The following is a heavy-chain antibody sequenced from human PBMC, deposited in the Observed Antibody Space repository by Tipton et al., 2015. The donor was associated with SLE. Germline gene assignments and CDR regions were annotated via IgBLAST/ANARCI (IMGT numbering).Heavy chain of an antibody. CDR3: ARHAYPTSINWGSFFDY. Sequence: TLSLTCTVSGDSISSYYWSWIRQPPGKGLEWIGYIYYSGSTKYNSSLKSRVTISLGTSKRQFSLTLSSVTAADTAMYYCARHAYPTSINWGSFFDYWGQGSLVTVSS. V-gene: IGHV4-59*08. CDR2: IYYSGST. CDR1: GDSISSYY. J-gene: IGHJ4*02. D-gene: IGHD7-27*01.